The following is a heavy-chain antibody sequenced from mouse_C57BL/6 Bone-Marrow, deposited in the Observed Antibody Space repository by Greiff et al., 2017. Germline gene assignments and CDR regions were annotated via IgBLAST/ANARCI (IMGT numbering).Heavy chain of an antibody. CDR1: GFTFSSYG. J-gene: IGHJ1*03. V-gene: IGHV5-6*01. Sequence: EVQVVESGGDLVKPGGSLKLSCAASGFTFSSYGMSWVRQTPDKRLEWVATISSGGSYTYYPASVKGRFTISRDNAKNTLYLQMRSLKSEDTAMYYCARHYYIWYFDVWGTGTTVTVSS. CDR3: ARHYYIWYFDV. D-gene: IGHD2-12*01. CDR2: ISSGGSYT.